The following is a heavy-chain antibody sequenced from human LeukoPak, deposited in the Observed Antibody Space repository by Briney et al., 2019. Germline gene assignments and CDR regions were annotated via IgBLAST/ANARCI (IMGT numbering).Heavy chain of an antibody. J-gene: IGHJ4*02. CDR1: GGSVSHYY. V-gene: IGHV4-59*02. CDR3: AREVPGYYGSGTYHIVGTYFDS. CDR2: IYYSGIT. D-gene: IGHD3-10*01. Sequence: SETLSLTCTVSGGSVSHYYWSWIRQPPDEGLEWIGYIYYSGITNYNPSLKSRVTISVDTSKNEFSLKLSSVTAADTAVYYCAREVPGYYGSGTYHIVGTYFDSWGQGTLVTVSS.